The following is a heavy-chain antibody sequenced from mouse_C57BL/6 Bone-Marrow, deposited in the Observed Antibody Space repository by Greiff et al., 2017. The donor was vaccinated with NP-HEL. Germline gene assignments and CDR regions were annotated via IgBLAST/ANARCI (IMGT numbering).Heavy chain of an antibody. CDR3: ARSFYYGSSYPFAY. D-gene: IGHD1-1*01. CDR1: GYTFTNYW. V-gene: IGHV1-63*01. CDR2: IYPGGGYT. J-gene: IGHJ3*01. Sequence: QVQLQQYGAELVRPGTSVKMSCKASGYTFTNYWIGWAKQRPGHGLEWIGDIYPGGGYTNYNEKFKGKATLTADKSSSTAYMQFSSLTSEDSAIYYCARSFYYGSSYPFAYWGQGTLVTVSA.